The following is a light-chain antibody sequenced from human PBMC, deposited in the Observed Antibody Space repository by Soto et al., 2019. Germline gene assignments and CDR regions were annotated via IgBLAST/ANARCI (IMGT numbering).Light chain of an antibody. CDR3: SSYTSSSTVV. J-gene: IGLJ3*02. CDR1: SSDVGGYNS. V-gene: IGLV2-14*01. Sequence: QSALTQPASVSGSPGQSITISCSGTSSDVGGYNSVPWYQQHPGKAPKVMIYDVSNRPSGVSNRFSGSKSGNTASLTISGLQAEDEADYYCSSYTSSSTVVFGGGTKLTVL. CDR2: DVS.